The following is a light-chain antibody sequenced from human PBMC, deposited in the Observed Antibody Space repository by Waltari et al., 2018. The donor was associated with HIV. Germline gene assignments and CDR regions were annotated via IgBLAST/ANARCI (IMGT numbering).Light chain of an antibody. CDR1: SRDIGAYNY. V-gene: IGLV2-23*02. CDR3: CAYAGPTGLSEV. CDR2: DVG. J-gene: IGLJ2*01. Sequence: QSALTQPASVSGSPGQSITISCTGTSRDIGAYNYVSWYQQHPGQAPKLIIYDVGTRPSGVPDRFSGSKSVNTASLTISGLQSEDEADYHCCAYAGPTGLSEVFGGGTKLTVL.